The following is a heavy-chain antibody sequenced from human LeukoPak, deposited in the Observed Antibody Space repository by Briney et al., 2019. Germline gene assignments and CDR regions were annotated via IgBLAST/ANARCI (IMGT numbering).Heavy chain of an antibody. CDR3: ARVADGYYFDY. CDR2: VSYSGNT. Sequence: PSETLSLTCSVSRGSISDYYWSWIRQPPGKGLEWIGYVSYSGNTNYNPSLKSRVTISVDTSKNQFSLKLSSVTAADTAVYHCARVADGYYFDYWGQGTLVTVSS. CDR1: RGSISDYY. V-gene: IGHV4-59*01. J-gene: IGHJ4*02. D-gene: IGHD6-25*01.